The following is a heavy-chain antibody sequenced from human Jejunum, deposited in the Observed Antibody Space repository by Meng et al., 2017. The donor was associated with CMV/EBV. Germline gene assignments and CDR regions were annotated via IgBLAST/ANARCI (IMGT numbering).Heavy chain of an antibody. D-gene: IGHD3-10*01. CDR3: AKTMFRGLLYFDY. V-gene: IGHV4-39*01. CDR1: GGSFSGSSYY. Sequence: PGGSFSGSSYYWGWIRQPPGKGLEWIGTLSYSGRTNYNPSLKSRLTISVDTSKNQFSLKLRSVTAADTAVYYCAKTMFRGLLYFDYWGQGTLVTVSS. J-gene: IGHJ4*02. CDR2: LSYSGRT.